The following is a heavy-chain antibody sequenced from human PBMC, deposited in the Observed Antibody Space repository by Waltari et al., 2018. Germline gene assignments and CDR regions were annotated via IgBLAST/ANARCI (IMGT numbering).Heavy chain of an antibody. Sequence: EVQLVESGGGLVQPGGSLRLYWADYGFTLRSFWVNWGRQTPGKGLEWVAGIKQDGSEKYYADSVKGRFTISRDNAKNSLYLQMNSLRAEDTAVYYCATSGWYCFDYWGQGTLVTVSS. CDR3: ATSGWYCFDY. J-gene: IGHJ4*02. CDR1: GFTLRSFW. CDR2: IKQDGSEK. V-gene: IGHV3-7*01. D-gene: IGHD6-19*01.